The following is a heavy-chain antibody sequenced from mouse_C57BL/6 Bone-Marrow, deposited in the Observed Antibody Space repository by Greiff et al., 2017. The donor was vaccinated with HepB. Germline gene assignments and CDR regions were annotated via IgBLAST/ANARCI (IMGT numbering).Heavy chain of an antibody. CDR2: ISDGGSYT. D-gene: IGHD2-1*01. Sequence: DVMLVESGGGLVKPGGSLKLSCAASGFTFSSYAMSWVRQTPEKRLAWVATISDGGSYTYYPDNVKGRFTISRDNAKNNLYLQMSHLKSEDTAMYYCARERGNFLDYWGQGTTLTVSS. CDR1: GFTFSSYA. CDR3: ARERGNFLDY. V-gene: IGHV5-4*01. J-gene: IGHJ2*01.